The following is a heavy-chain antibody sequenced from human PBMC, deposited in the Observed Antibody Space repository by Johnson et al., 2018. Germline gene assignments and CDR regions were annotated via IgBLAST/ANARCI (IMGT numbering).Heavy chain of an antibody. CDR3: PLGRLGATTYAFDI. J-gene: IGHJ3*02. V-gene: IGHV3-15*07. D-gene: IGHD1-26*01. Sequence: VQLVESGGGLVKPGGSLRLSCAASGFTFSNAWMNWVRQAPGKGLEWVGRIKRKTDGGTTDYAAPVKGRFTISRGDSKNTLYLQLNSLKTEDTAVYYCPLGRLGATTYAFDIWGQVTMVTVSS. CDR2: IKRKTDGGTT. CDR1: GFTFSNAW.